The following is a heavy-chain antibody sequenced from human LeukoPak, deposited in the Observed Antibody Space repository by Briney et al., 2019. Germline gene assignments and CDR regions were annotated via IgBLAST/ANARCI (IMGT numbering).Heavy chain of an antibody. Sequence: GGSLRLSCAASGFTVSSNYMSWVRQAPGKGLEWVSVIYSGGSTYYADSAKGRFTISRDNSKNTLYLQMNSLRAEDTAVYYCAREKRSGSYNDAFDIWGQGTMVTVSS. J-gene: IGHJ3*02. CDR1: GFTVSSNY. D-gene: IGHD1-26*01. CDR2: IYSGGST. CDR3: AREKRSGSYNDAFDI. V-gene: IGHV3-53*01.